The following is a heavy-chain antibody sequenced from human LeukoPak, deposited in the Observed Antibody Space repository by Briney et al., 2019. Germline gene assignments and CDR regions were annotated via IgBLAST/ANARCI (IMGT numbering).Heavy chain of an antibody. D-gene: IGHD3-22*01. CDR1: GYTFTSYG. CDR2: ISAYNGNT. J-gene: IGHJ4*02. V-gene: IGHV1-18*01. Sequence: SVKVSCKASGYTFTSYGISWVRQAPGQGLEWMGWISAYNGNTNYAQKFQGRVTMTRDTSISTAYMELSRLRSDDTAVYYCAREDPDSSGPRIDYWGQGTLVTVSS. CDR3: AREDPDSSGPRIDY.